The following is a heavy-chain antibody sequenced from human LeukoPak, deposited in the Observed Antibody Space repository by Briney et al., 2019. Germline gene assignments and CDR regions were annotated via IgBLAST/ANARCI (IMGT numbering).Heavy chain of an antibody. CDR2: ISGSGGST. D-gene: IGHD3-22*01. Sequence: GGSLRLSCAASGFTFNNFAMSWVRQAPGKGLEWVSAISGSGGSTYYADSVKGRFTISRDNSKNTLYLQMNSLRAEDTAVYYCARETYYYDSSGYYFPSGFDYWGQGTLVTVSS. V-gene: IGHV3-23*01. J-gene: IGHJ4*02. CDR1: GFTFNNFA. CDR3: ARETYYYDSSGYYFPSGFDY.